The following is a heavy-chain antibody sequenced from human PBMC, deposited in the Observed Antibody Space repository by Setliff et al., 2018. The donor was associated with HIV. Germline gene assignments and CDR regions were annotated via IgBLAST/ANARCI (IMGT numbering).Heavy chain of an antibody. CDR2: IYSSGST. CDR1: GGSISSYY. D-gene: IGHD6-13*01. Sequence: PSETLSLTCLVSGGSISSYYWSWIRQSAGKGLEWIGRIYSSGSTKYNPSLKSRVTMSVDTSKNQISLKLSSVTAADTAMYYCARRMAAGTFDYWGQGTLVTVSS. CDR3: ARRMAAGTFDY. J-gene: IGHJ4*02. V-gene: IGHV4-4*07.